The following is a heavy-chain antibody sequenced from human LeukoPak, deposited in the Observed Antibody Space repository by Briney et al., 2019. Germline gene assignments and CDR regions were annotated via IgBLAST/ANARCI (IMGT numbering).Heavy chain of an antibody. Sequence: GGSLRLSCAASGFTFSSYGMYWVRQAPGKGLEWVAFIRYDGSNKYYADSVKGRFTVSRDNSKNTLYLQMKSLRAEDTAVYYCARDRIAVAGTLVYWGQGTLVTVSS. CDR1: GFTFSSYG. D-gene: IGHD6-19*01. CDR2: IRYDGSNK. J-gene: IGHJ4*02. CDR3: ARDRIAVAGTLVY. V-gene: IGHV3-30*02.